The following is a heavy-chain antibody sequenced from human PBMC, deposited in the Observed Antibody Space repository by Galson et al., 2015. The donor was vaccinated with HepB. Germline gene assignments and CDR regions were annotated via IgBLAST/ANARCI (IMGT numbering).Heavy chain of an antibody. CDR3: ARDRCRSSSCPGYFDY. CDR2: ISPNGGNT. J-gene: IGHJ4*02. CDR1: GYTFTSYY. V-gene: IGHV1-46*01. Sequence: SVKVSCKASGYTFTSYYIHWIRHAPGQGLEWMGIISPNGGNTDYAQKFQGRVTMTRDTSTSTVYMDLSSLRSEDTAIYYCARDRCRSSSCPGYFDYWGQGTLVTVSS. D-gene: IGHD2-2*01.